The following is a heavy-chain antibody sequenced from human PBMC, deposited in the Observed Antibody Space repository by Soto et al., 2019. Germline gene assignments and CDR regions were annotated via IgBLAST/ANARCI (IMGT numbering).Heavy chain of an antibody. CDR2: IWYDGGKT. J-gene: IGHJ6*02. CDR1: GFTFSTYG. V-gene: IGHV3-33*01. CDR3: ARGVLDD. Sequence: QVQLVESGGGMVQPGRSLRLSCATSGFTFSTYGMHWVRQAPGKGLEWVARIWYDGGKTFYADSVKGRFTISRDNSQNPLYLQMHGLRAEDTAVYYGARGVLDDWGQGTTVTVSS. D-gene: IGHD3-3*01.